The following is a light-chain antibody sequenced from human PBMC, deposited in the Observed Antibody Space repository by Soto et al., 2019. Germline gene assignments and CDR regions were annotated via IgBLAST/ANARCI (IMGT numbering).Light chain of an antibody. CDR1: SSNIGSNT. CDR2: SNN. CDR3: AAWDDSLNGRV. V-gene: IGLV1-44*01. J-gene: IGLJ2*01. Sequence: QAVVTQPPSASGTPGQRVTISCSGSSSNIGSNTVNWYQQLPGTAPKLLIYSNNQWPSGVPDRFSGSKSGTSASLAISGLQSEDEADYYCAAWDDSLNGRVFGGGTKLTVL.